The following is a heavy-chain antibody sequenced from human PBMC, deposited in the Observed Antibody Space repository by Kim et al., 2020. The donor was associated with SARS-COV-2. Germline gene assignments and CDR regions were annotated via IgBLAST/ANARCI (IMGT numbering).Heavy chain of an antibody. D-gene: IGHD3-10*01. J-gene: IGHJ4*02. V-gene: IGHV3-7*05. CDR1: GFTFSSYW. CDR2: IKQDGSEK. Sequence: GGSLRLSCAASGFTFSSYWMSWVRQAPGKGLEWVANIKQDGSEKYYVDSVKGRFTISRDNAKNSLYLQMNSLRAEDTAVYYCARDFGAHDYYGSGSYYDYWGQGTLVTVSS. CDR3: ARDFGAHDYYGSGSYYDY.